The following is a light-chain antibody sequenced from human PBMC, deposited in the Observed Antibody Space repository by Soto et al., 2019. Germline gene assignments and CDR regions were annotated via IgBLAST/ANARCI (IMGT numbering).Light chain of an antibody. CDR2: EAN. CDR3: CSFAGGATFV. Sequence: QSALTQPASVSGSPGQSITISCTGTTNDIGGYNLVSWYQQHPGKAPKLMIYEANTRPSGVSDRFSGSKSGNTASLTISPLQAEDEADYSCCSFAGGATFVFGGGTKVTVL. CDR1: TNDIGGYNL. J-gene: IGLJ2*01. V-gene: IGLV2-23*02.